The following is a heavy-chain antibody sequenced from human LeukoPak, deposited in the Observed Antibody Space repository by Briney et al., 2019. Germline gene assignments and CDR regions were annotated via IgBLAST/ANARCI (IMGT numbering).Heavy chain of an antibody. CDR1: GFTFSSCV. Sequence: GGSLTLSCATPGFTFSSCVMAWFRQAPGKGVEWVSSISGSGGSTYHADSVKGRFTISRDNSMNTVYLQMNSLRADDTAVYYCAKRDCSGTHCYGFDYWGQGTLVTVSS. CDR2: ISGSGGST. CDR3: AKRDCSGTHCYGFDY. D-gene: IGHD2-2*01. V-gene: IGHV3-23*01. J-gene: IGHJ4*02.